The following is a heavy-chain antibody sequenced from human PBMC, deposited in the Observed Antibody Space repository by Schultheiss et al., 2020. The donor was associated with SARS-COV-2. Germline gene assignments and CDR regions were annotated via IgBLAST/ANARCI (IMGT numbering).Heavy chain of an antibody. CDR2: RSYSGIS. CDR1: GGSFSDYY. D-gene: IGHD2-8*01. J-gene: IGHJ6*02. CDR3: AREVYAPYYYYYAMDF. V-gene: IGHV4-59*01. Sequence: GSLRLSCAVYGGSFSDYYWNWIRQPPGKGLEWIGYRSYSGISKYNPSLGSRVTISVDTSKNQFSLKLSSVTAADTAVYYCAREVYAPYYYYYAMDFWGQGTTVTVSS.